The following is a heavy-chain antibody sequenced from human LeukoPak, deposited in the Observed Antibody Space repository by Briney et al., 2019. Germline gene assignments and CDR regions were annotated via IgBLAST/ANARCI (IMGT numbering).Heavy chain of an antibody. Sequence: GASVKVSCKASGYTFTGYYMHWVRQAPGQGLEWMGWINPNSGGTNYAQKFQGRVTKTRDTSISTAYMELSRLRSDDTAVYYCARGPDSGSYFPYDYWGQGTLVTVSS. V-gene: IGHV1-2*02. J-gene: IGHJ4*02. D-gene: IGHD1-26*01. CDR1: GYTFTGYY. CDR2: INPNSGGT. CDR3: ARGPDSGSYFPYDY.